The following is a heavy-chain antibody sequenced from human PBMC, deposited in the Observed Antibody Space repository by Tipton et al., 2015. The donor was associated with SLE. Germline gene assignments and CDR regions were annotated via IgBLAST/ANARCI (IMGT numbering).Heavy chain of an antibody. V-gene: IGHV4-34*01. Sequence: TLSLTCAVYGGSFSGYYWNWIRQPPGKGLEWIGEINHRGTTSYNPSLKSRVTISVDTSKNQFSLKLSSVTAADTAVYYCARVASYDGSGYYLDWFDPWGQGTLVTVSS. CDR2: INHRGTT. J-gene: IGHJ5*02. CDR1: GGSFSGYY. CDR3: ARVASYDGSGYYLDWFDP. D-gene: IGHD3-22*01.